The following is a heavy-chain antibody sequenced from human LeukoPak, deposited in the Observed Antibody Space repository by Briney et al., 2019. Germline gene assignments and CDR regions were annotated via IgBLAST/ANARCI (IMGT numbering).Heavy chain of an antibody. J-gene: IGHJ4*02. V-gene: IGHV4-4*07. CDR3: ARDLSIQLWSYFDY. Sequence: SETLSLTCTVSGGSISSYYWSWIRQPAGKGLEWIGRIYTSGSTNYNPSLKSRVTMSVDTSKNQLSLKLSSVTAADTAVYYCARDLSIQLWSYFDYWGQGTLVTVSS. D-gene: IGHD5-18*01. CDR2: IYTSGST. CDR1: GGSISSYY.